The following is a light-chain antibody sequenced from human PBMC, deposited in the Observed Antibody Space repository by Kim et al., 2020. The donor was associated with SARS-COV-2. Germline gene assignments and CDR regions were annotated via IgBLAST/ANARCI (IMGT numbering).Light chain of an antibody. V-gene: IGKV1-17*01. CDR1: QDIRND. J-gene: IGKJ5*01. Sequence: ASVGDRVTLPCRASQDIRNDLGWYQQNPGRAPQRLIYGASSLQSGVPSRFSGSGSGTEFTLTISSVQPEDFATYFCLQHSTYPITFGQGTRLEIK. CDR2: GAS. CDR3: LQHSTYPIT.